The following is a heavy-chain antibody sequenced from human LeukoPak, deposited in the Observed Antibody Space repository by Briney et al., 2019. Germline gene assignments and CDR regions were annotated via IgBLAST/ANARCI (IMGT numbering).Heavy chain of an antibody. D-gene: IGHD6-13*01. CDR3: ASLLKAAASFDY. CDR1: GFTFSSYS. Sequence: GGSLRLSCAASGFTFSSYSMNWVRQAPGQGLEWVSSISSSSSYIYYADSVKGRFTISRDNAKNSLYLQMNSLRAEDTAVYYCASLLKAAASFDYWGQGTLVTVSS. CDR2: ISSSSSYI. V-gene: IGHV3-21*01. J-gene: IGHJ4*02.